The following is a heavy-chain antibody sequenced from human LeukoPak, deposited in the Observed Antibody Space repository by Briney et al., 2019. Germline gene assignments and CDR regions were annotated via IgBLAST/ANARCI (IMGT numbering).Heavy chain of an antibody. V-gene: IGHV1-2*02. CDR3: ARIDMGELLVSDY. CDR1: GYTFTGYY. D-gene: IGHD1-26*01. Sequence: ASVKVSCKASGYTFTGYYMHWVRQAPGQGLEWMGWINPNSGGTNYAQKFQGRVTMTRDTSISTAYMELSRLRSDDTAVYYCARIDMGELLVSDYWGQGTLVTVSS. J-gene: IGHJ4*02. CDR2: INPNSGGT.